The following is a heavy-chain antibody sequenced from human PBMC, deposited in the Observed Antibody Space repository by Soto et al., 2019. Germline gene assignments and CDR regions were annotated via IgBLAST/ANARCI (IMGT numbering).Heavy chain of an antibody. D-gene: IGHD1-1*01. Sequence: GGSLRLACTASGFTPSDHYMSWVRQAPGQGLEWIGYSSNSGSFTRYADSVKGRFSISRDNAKNSLYLQINSLRGDDTAIYYCVKSGDNYNALDYWGQGT. CDR2: SSNSGSFT. J-gene: IGHJ4*02. CDR3: VKSGDNYNALDY. CDR1: GFTPSDHY. V-gene: IGHV3-11*06.